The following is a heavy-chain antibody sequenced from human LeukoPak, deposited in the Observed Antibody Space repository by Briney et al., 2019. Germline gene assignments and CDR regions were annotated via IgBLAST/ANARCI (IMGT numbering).Heavy chain of an antibody. CDR3: ARSTTVVTAFDY. CDR2: ISYDGSNE. Sequence: GRSLTLSCAASGFTFSNYAMHWVRQAPRKGLEWVAVISYDGSNEFYADSVKGRFTISRDNSQNPLYLQMNSLRAEDTAVYYCARSTTVVTAFDYWGQGTLVTVSS. J-gene: IGHJ4*02. CDR1: GFTFSNYA. V-gene: IGHV3-30*04. D-gene: IGHD4-23*01.